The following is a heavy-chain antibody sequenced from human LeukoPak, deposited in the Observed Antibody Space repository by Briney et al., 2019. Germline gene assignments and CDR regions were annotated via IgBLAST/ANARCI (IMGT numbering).Heavy chain of an antibody. Sequence: PGGSLRLSCAASGFTFSNYNMNWVRQAPGKGLEWVANIKQDGSEKYYVDSVKGRFTISRDNAKNSLYLQMNSLRAEDTAVYYCARDRRIYDSSGYYLPWGQGTLVTVSS. J-gene: IGHJ5*02. CDR3: ARDRRIYDSSGYYLP. D-gene: IGHD3-22*01. V-gene: IGHV3-7*01. CDR1: GFTFSNYN. CDR2: IKQDGSEK.